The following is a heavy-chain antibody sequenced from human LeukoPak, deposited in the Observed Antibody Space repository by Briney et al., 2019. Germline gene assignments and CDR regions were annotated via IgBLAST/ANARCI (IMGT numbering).Heavy chain of an antibody. CDR3: AKTRPLDSSSWSHGDY. J-gene: IGHJ4*02. CDR1: GFTFNSYA. CDR2: ISGSGDST. Sequence: PGGSLRLSCAVSGFTFNSYAMSWVRQAPGKGLEWVSAISGSGDSTYYGDSVKGRFTISRDNSKNTLYLQMNSLRAEDTAVYYCAKTRPLDSSSWSHGDYWGQGTLVTVSS. V-gene: IGHV3-23*01. D-gene: IGHD6-13*01.